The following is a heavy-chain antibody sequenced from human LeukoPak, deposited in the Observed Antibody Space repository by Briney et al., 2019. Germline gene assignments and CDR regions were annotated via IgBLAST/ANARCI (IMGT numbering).Heavy chain of an antibody. CDR2: IRSKPFGGTT. V-gene: IGHV3-49*03. CDR3: GGDLKDIVLEPAAPINWFDP. Sequence: GGSLRLSCTASGFTFGDYTMSWFRQAPGKGLEWVGLIRSKPFGGTTEYAASVKGRFTISRDDSKSIAYLQVNSLKTEDTAVYYCGGDLKDIVLEPAAPINWFDPWGQGTLVTVSS. J-gene: IGHJ5*02. CDR1: GFTFGDYT. D-gene: IGHD2-2*01.